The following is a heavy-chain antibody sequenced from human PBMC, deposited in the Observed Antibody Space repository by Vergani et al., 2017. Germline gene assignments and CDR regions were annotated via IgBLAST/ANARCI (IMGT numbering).Heavy chain of an antibody. Sequence: QVQLQQWGAGLLKPSETLSLTCAVSGYSISSGYYWSWIRQPPGKGLEWIGEINHSGSTNYNPSLKSRVTISVDTSKNQFSLKLSSVTAADTAVYYCARAQRNKIAARQSYYFDYWGQGTLVTVSS. CDR2: INHSGST. CDR3: ARAQRNKIAARQSYYFDY. D-gene: IGHD6-6*01. CDR1: GYSISSGYY. J-gene: IGHJ4*02. V-gene: IGHV4-34*01.